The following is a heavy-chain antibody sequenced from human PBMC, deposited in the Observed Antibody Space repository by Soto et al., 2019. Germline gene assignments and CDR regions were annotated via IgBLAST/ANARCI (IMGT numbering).Heavy chain of an antibody. D-gene: IGHD3-3*01. Sequence: SETLSLTCIVSGGSISSFHWSWIRQPPGKGLEWIGYIYYSGSSNYNSSLKSRVTISVDTSKNQSSLKLSSVTAADTAVYYCARSPYYDFWSGYSYDAFDIWGQGTMVTVSS. CDR1: GGSISSFH. V-gene: IGHV4-59*01. J-gene: IGHJ3*02. CDR3: ARSPYYDFWSGYSYDAFDI. CDR2: IYYSGSS.